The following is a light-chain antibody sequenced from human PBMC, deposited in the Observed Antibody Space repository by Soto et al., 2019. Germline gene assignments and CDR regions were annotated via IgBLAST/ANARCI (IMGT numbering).Light chain of an antibody. Sequence: QSALTQPASVSGSPGQSITISCIGTSSDIGAYNYVSWHQQHPGKAPKLMIYDVSNRPSGVSNRFSGSKSGNTASLTISGLQAEDEADYYCSSYTGSSTLYVFGTGTKVTVL. CDR1: SSDIGAYNY. CDR2: DVS. J-gene: IGLJ1*01. CDR3: SSYTGSSTLYV. V-gene: IGLV2-14*03.